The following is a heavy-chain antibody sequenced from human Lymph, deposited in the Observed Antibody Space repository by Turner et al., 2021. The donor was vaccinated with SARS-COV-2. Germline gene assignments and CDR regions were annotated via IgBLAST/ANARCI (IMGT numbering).Heavy chain of an antibody. CDR1: GGAISSSS. V-gene: IGHV4-59*08. Sequence: QVQLQESGPGLVRPSETLSLTCTVTGGAISSSSWSWIRQSQGSGLEWIGYFYKIGSIDYNPTLRSRVSISVDTATNQLSRNLISVTAADTGVYYCARHQGSTSGYDHGMNVWGQGTAVIVSS. D-gene: IGHD1-1*01. CDR3: ARHQGSTSGYDHGMNV. J-gene: IGHJ6*02. CDR2: FYKIGSI.